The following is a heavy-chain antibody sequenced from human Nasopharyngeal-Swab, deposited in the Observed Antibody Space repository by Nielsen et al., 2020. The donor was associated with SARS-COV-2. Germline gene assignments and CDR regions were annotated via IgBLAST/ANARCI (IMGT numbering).Heavy chain of an antibody. Sequence: ASVKVSCKASGYTFTSYGISWVRQAPGQGLEWMGWISAYNGNTNYAQKLQGRVTMTTDTSTSTAYTELRSLRSDDTAVYYCARDQWLAPGAFDIWGQGTMVTVSS. CDR1: GYTFTSYG. V-gene: IGHV1-18*01. J-gene: IGHJ3*02. D-gene: IGHD6-19*01. CDR2: ISAYNGNT. CDR3: ARDQWLAPGAFDI.